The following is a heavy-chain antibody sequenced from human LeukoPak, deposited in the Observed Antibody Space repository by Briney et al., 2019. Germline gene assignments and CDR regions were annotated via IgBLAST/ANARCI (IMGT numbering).Heavy chain of an antibody. CDR2: INPNSGRT. V-gene: IGHV1-8*02. J-gene: IGHJ4*02. CDR3: ARGRSGLAAAGTYDY. Sequence: GASVKVSCKASGYTFTSYGINWVRQAAGQGLEWMGWINPNSGRTGYAQKFQGRVTMTANTSISTAYMELSSLRFDDTAVYYCARGRSGLAAAGTYDYWGQGTLITVSS. D-gene: IGHD6-13*01. CDR1: GYTFTSYG.